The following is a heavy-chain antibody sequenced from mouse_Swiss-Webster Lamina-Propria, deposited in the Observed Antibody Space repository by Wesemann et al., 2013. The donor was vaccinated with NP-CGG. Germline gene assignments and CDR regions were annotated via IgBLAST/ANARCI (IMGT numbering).Heavy chain of an antibody. CDR2: ISSGGSYT. J-gene: IGHJ2*01. Sequence: LEWVATISSGGSYTYYPDSVKGRFTISRDNAKNTLYLQMSSLKSEDTAMYYCTREGYYGSSYYFDYWGQGNHSHSLL. CDR3: TREGYYGSSYYFDY. D-gene: IGHD1-1*01. V-gene: IGHV5-6-4*01.